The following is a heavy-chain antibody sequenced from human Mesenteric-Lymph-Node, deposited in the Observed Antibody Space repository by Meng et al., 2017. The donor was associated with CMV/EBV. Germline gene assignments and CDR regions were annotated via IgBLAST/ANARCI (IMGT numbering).Heavy chain of an antibody. CDR1: GFTFSSYT. V-gene: IGHV3-21*04. D-gene: IGHD2/OR15-2a*01. CDR2: ISSRSSFI. Sequence: GESLKISCAASGFTFSSYTISWVRQAPGRGLEWVSSISSRSSFIYYADSVKGRFTISRDNAKNSLYLQMNSLRAEDTALYYCARRRLSGGDGMDVWGQGTTVTVSS. J-gene: IGHJ6*02. CDR3: ARRRLSGGDGMDV.